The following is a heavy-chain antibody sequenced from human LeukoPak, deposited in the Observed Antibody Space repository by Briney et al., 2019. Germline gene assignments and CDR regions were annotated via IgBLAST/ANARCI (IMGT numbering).Heavy chain of an antibody. V-gene: IGHV3-48*01. CDR3: ARSFATDY. CDR1: GFSFTDYP. CDR2: IRTTAEGAKYA. Sequence: GGSLRLSCATSGFSFTDYPMNWVRQAPGKGLEWISNIRTTAEGAKYAYYADSVKGRVTISRDDGKNSMSLLMNSLRAEDTAVYFCARSFATDYWGQGTLVTVSS. J-gene: IGHJ4*02.